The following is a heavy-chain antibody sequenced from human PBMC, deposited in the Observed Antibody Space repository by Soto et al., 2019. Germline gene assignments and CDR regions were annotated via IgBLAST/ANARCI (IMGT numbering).Heavy chain of an antibody. CDR1: GGSISSGCYY. CDR3: AREGGRGVATIIPYYGMDV. CDR2: IYYSGST. J-gene: IGHJ6*02. D-gene: IGHD5-12*01. V-gene: IGHV4-31*03. Sequence: KPSETLSLTCTVSGGSISSGCYYWSWIRQHPGKGLEWIGYIYYSGSTYYNPSLKSRVTISVDTSKNQFSLKLSSVTAADTAVYYCAREGGRGVATIIPYYGMDVWGQGTTVTVSS.